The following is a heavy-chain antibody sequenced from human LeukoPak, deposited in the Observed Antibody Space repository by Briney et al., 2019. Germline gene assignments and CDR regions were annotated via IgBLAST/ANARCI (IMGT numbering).Heavy chain of an antibody. Sequence: GGSLRLSCAASGFTFSSYGMHWVRQAPGKGLEWVANIKQDGSEKYYVDSVKGRFTISRDNAKNSLYLQMNSLRAEDTAVYYCARIRLRSGYPDPWGQGTLVTVSS. CDR1: GFTFSSYG. V-gene: IGHV3-7*01. D-gene: IGHD3-3*01. CDR3: ARIRLRSGYPDP. J-gene: IGHJ5*02. CDR2: IKQDGSEK.